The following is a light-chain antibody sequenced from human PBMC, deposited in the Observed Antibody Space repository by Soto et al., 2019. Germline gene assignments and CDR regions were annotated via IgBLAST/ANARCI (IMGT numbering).Light chain of an antibody. CDR1: SSDVGGYNY. Sequence: QSALTQPRSVSGSPGQSVTISCTGTSSDVGGYNYVSWLQQHPGKAPKLMICDVTDRPSGVPDRFSGSKSGSTASLTISGLQAEDEADYYCCSYAGSSNGVFGGGTKLTVL. CDR3: CSYAGSSNGV. CDR2: DVT. V-gene: IGLV2-11*01. J-gene: IGLJ3*02.